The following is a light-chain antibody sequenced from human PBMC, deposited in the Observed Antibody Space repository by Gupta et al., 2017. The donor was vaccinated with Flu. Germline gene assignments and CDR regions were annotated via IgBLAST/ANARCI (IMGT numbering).Light chain of an antibody. CDR2: DTS. J-gene: IGKJ4*01. Sequence: EIVMTQSPATLSVSPGERATLSCRASQSVSSNLAWYQQKPGQAPRLLMYDTSTRATGVPARFSGTGSGTEFTPTISSLQSEDFAVYYCQQYDNWVTFGGGTKVEI. CDR3: QQYDNWVT. CDR1: QSVSSN. V-gene: IGKV3-15*01.